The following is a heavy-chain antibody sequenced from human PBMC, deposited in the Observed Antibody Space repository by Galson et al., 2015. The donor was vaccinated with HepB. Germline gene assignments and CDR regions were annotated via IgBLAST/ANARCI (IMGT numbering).Heavy chain of an antibody. CDR1: GYTFTSYG. Sequence: SVKVSCKASGYTFTSYGISWVRQAPGQGLEWMGWISAYNGNTNYAQKLQGRVTMTTDTSTSTAYMELRSLRSDDTAVYYCARRYSGSYVKGYFDYWVQGTLVTVSS. CDR2: ISAYNGNT. V-gene: IGHV1-18*01. J-gene: IGHJ4*02. CDR3: ARRYSGSYVKGYFDY. D-gene: IGHD1-26*01.